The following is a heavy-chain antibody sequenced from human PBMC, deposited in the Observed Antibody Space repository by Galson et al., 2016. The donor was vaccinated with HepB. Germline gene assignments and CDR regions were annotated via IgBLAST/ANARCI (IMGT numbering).Heavy chain of an antibody. Sequence: SETLSLTCTVSGGSMDNYYWSWIRQPPGKGLEWIGYIFYSGSTNYNPSLKSRVSISMDRPKNQLSLKLSSVTAADTAVYYCARDRVRYFDPWGLGILVTVSS. CDR3: ARDRVRYFDP. V-gene: IGHV4-59*01. CDR2: IFYSGST. CDR1: GGSMDNYY. J-gene: IGHJ5*02. D-gene: IGHD3-9*01.